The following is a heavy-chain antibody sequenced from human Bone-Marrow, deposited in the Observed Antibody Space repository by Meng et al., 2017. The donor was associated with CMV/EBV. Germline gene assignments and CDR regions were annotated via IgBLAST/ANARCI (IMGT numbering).Heavy chain of an antibody. CDR3: ARDPPFDS. J-gene: IGHJ4*02. V-gene: IGHV3-7*01. CDR1: GFIFSRYW. Sequence: GESLKISCAASGFIFSRYWMTWVRQAPGKGLEWVANIRQNASEIYYMDSVKGRFTISRDDAKNSLYLQMNSLRAEDTAVYYCARDPPFDSWGQGILVTVSS. CDR2: IRQNASEI.